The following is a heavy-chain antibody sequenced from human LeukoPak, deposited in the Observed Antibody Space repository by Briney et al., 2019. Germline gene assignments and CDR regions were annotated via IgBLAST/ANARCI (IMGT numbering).Heavy chain of an antibody. CDR2: ISCSGGST. J-gene: IGHJ4*02. CDR3: AKWRDCSGWYYFDY. V-gene: IGHV3-23*01. CDR1: GSTFSSYA. Sequence: HPGTSLRLSSVASGSTFSSYAMSWVRHAPPKGLEWVSAISCSGGSTYYADSVKGRFTISRDNSKNTLYLQMNSLRAVDTAVYYCAKWRDCSGWYYFDYWGQGTLVTVSS. D-gene: IGHD6-19*01.